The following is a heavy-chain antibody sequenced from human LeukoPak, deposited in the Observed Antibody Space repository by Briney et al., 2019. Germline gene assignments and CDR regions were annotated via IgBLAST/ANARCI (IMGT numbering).Heavy chain of an antibody. CDR1: GFTVSSNY. CDR3: ARDGTVAGTTCPYFYYYGMDV. Sequence: GGSLRLSCAASGFTVSSNYMSWVRQAPGKGLEWVSVIYSGGSTYYADSVKGRFTISRHNSKNTLYLQMNSLRAEDTAVYYCARDGTVAGTTCPYFYYYGMDVWGQGTTVTVSS. CDR2: IYSGGST. D-gene: IGHD6-19*01. V-gene: IGHV3-53*04. J-gene: IGHJ6*02.